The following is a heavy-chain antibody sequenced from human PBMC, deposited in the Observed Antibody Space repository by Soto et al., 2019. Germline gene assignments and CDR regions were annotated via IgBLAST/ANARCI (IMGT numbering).Heavy chain of an antibody. D-gene: IGHD3-3*01. CDR1: GGTFSSYA. CDR3: ARARFTIFGVVTLFDY. V-gene: IGHV1-69*13. J-gene: IGHJ4*02. CDR2: IIPIFGTA. Sequence: SVKVSCKASGGTFSSYAISWVRQAPGQGLEWMGGIIPIFGTANYAQKFQGRVTITADESTSTAYTELSSLRSEDTAVYYCARARFTIFGVVTLFDYWGQGTLVTVSS.